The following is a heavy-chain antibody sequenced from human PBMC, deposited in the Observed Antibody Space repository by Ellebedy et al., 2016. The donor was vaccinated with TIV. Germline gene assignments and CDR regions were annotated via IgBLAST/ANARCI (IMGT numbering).Heavy chain of an antibody. CDR2: VSGGGESA. D-gene: IGHD3-10*01. Sequence: PGGSLRLSCVASGFPFGDFAMHWVRPAPGRRLEWVSLVSGGGESAYYADSGKGRFTISRDSRKNSLSLQMHSLRIEDTAVYYCAKGVIRGATYFDHWGQGTLVSVSS. CDR1: GFPFGDFA. V-gene: IGHV3-43*02. CDR3: AKGVIRGATYFDH. J-gene: IGHJ4*02.